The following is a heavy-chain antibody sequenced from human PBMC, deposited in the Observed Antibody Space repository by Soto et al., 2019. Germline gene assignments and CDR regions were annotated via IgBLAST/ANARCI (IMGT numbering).Heavy chain of an antibody. Sequence: QVQLQESGPGLVKPSQTLSLTCSVSGGSISSGGYYWSWIRQHPGKGLEWIGYIYYSGSTYYNPSLKSRVTISVDTSKNQFSLKLSSVTAADTAVYYCARDKTRGRRYYDYVWGTDNWLDPWGQGTLVTVSS. CDR1: GGSISSGGYY. D-gene: IGHD3-16*01. V-gene: IGHV4-31*03. CDR3: ARDKTRGRRYYDYVWGTDNWLDP. CDR2: IYYSGST. J-gene: IGHJ5*02.